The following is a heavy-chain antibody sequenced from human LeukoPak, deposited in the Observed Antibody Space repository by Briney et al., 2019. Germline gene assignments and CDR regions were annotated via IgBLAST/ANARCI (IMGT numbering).Heavy chain of an antibody. V-gene: IGHV3-21*01. CDR2: ISSSSSYI. Sequence: GGSLRLSCAASGFTFSSYSMNWVRQAPGKGLEWVSSISSSSSYIYYADSVKGRFTISRDNAKNSLYLQMNSLRAEDTAVYYCARNRIAVAGAFDFWDQGTLVTVSS. CDR1: GFTFSSYS. CDR3: ARNRIAVAGAFDF. D-gene: IGHD6-19*01. J-gene: IGHJ4*02.